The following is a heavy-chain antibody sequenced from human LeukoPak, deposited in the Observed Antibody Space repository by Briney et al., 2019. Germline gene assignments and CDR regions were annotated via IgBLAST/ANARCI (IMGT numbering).Heavy chain of an antibody. J-gene: IGHJ4*02. CDR2: ISYDGNNK. V-gene: IGHV3-30-3*01. CDR3: ARGSSGWTYYFDY. D-gene: IGHD6-19*01. CDR1: GFTFSSYT. Sequence: GRSLRLSCAASGFTFSSYTMHWVRQAPGKGLEWVAVISYDGNNKYYADSVKGRFTISRDNSKNTLYLQMNSLRAEDTAVYYCARGSSGWTYYFDYWGQGTLVTVSS.